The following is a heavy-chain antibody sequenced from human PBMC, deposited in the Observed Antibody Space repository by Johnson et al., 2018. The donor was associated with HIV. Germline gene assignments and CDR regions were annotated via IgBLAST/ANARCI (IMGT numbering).Heavy chain of an antibody. CDR1: GFTFSSYG. Sequence: VQLVESGGGVVQPGGSLRLSCAASGFTFSSYGMHWVRQAPGKGLEWVALIRYDGSNTYYADSMKGRFTISRDNSKNTLYLQMNSLRAEDTAVYYCITIFGADAFDIWGQGTMVTVSS. D-gene: IGHD3-3*01. J-gene: IGHJ3*02. V-gene: IGHV3-30*02. CDR3: ITIFGADAFDI. CDR2: IRYDGSNT.